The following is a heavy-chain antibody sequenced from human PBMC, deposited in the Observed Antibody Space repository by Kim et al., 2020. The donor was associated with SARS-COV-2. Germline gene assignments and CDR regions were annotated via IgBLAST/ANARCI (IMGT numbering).Heavy chain of an antibody. J-gene: IGHJ5*02. D-gene: IGHD3-10*01. CDR1: GVSVSIDYY. CDR3: VSTRAGSARFGH. V-gene: IGHV4-61*01. Sequence: SETLSLTCNVSGVSVSIDYYWGWLRQPPGKGLEWIGYIHYNGWTNSNPSLKSRVTISMDTSKNQFSLKLNSVTAADTAVYYCVSTRAGSARFGHWGQGSLLTVSS. CDR2: IHYNGWT.